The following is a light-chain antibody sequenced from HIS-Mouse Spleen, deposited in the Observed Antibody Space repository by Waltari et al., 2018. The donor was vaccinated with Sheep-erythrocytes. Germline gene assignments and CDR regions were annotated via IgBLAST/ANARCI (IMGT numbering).Light chain of an antibody. CDR1: SSDVGGYNY. Sequence: QSALTQPPSASGSPGQSVTISCTGTSSDVGGYNYVSWYQQHPGKAPKLMIYEVSKRPSGVPDGFSGSKSGTTASLTGAGLQAEDEADYYCSSYAGSNNWVFGGGTKLTVL. CDR3: SSYAGSNNWV. CDR2: EVS. J-gene: IGLJ3*02. V-gene: IGLV2-8*01.